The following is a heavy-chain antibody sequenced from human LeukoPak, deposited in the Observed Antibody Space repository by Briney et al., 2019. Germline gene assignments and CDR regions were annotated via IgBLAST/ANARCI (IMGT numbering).Heavy chain of an antibody. D-gene: IGHD6-13*01. V-gene: IGHV3-7*05. CDR1: GFTFSSYW. J-gene: IGHJ4*02. CDR3: ARRIAATGMKYFDY. Sequence: GGSLRLSCAASGFTFSSYWMSWVRQAPGKGLEWVANIKHDGSDTNYVDSVKGRFTISRDNAKHSLYLQMNSLRAEDTAMYYCARRIAATGMKYFDYWGLGTLVTVSS. CDR2: IKHDGSDT.